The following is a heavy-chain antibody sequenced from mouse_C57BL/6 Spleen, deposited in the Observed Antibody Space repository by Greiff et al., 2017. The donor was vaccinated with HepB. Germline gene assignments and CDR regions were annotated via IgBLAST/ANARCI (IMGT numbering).Heavy chain of an antibody. J-gene: IGHJ2*01. D-gene: IGHD2-4*01. CDR3: ARGDYDGDFDY. Sequence: QVQLQQSGAELVRPGTSVKVSCKASGYAFTNYLIEWVKQRPGQGLEWIGVINPGSGGTNYNEKFKGKATLTAEKSSSTAYMQLSSLTSEDSAVYFCARGDYDGDFDYWGQGTTLTVSS. CDR2: INPGSGGT. V-gene: IGHV1-54*01. CDR1: GYAFTNYL.